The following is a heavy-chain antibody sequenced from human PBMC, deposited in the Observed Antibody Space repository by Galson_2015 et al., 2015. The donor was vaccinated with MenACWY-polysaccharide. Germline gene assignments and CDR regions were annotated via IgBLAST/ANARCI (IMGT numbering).Heavy chain of an antibody. Sequence: SLRLSCAGSGFNFGGNGLHWVRQAPGKGLEWVALIRNDGRKHYPDAVKGRFIISRDNSKNTLYLQMNSLRPEDTAVYYCARNPSRLDIAAASHWGQGALVSVSS. CDR1: GFNFGGNG. CDR3: ARNPSRLDIAAASH. V-gene: IGHV3-30*02. D-gene: IGHD6-13*01. J-gene: IGHJ4*02. CDR2: IRNDGRK.